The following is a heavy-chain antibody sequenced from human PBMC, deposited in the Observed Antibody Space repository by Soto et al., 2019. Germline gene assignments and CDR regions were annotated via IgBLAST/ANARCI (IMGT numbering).Heavy chain of an antibody. J-gene: IGHJ4*02. CDR2: ISDSGHTI. Sequence: EVQLVESGGRLVQPGGSPRLSCAASGFTFNSYEMTWVRQAPGKGLEWISYISDSGHTIHYADSVKGRFTISRDSADNSLYLQMDSLRAEDTAVYYCARIGAGGWDIPFDVWGQGTLVTVSS. V-gene: IGHV3-48*03. CDR3: ARIGAGGWDIPFDV. D-gene: IGHD6-19*01. CDR1: GFTFNSYE.